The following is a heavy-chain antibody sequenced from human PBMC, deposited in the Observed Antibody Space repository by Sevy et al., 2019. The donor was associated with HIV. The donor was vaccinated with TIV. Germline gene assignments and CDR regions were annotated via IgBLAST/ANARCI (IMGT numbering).Heavy chain of an antibody. D-gene: IGHD3-3*01. CDR1: GGSISSYY. V-gene: IGHV4-59*01. CDR3: ARDLSAYYYYYMDV. CDR2: IYYSGST. J-gene: IGHJ6*03. Sequence: SETLSLTCTVSGGSISSYYWSWIRQPPGKGLEWIGYIYYSGSTNYNPSLKSRVTISVDTSKNQFSLKLSSVTAADTAVYYCARDLSAYYYYYMDVWCKGTTVTVSS.